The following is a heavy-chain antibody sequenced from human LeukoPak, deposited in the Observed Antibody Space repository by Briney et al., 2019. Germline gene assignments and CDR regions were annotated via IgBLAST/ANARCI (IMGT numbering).Heavy chain of an antibody. D-gene: IGHD3-9*01. J-gene: IGHJ4*02. V-gene: IGHV1-69*06. Sequence: SVKVSCKASGGTFSSYAISWVRQAPGQGLEWMGGIIPIFGTANYAQKFQGRVTITADKSTSTAYMAMSRLRSDDTAVFYCARGSRYHDWLSPLDSWGQGTLVTVSS. CDR1: GGTFSSYA. CDR2: IIPIFGTA. CDR3: ARGSRYHDWLSPLDS.